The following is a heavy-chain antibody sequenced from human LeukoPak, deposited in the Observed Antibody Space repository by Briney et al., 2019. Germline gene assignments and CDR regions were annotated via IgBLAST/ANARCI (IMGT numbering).Heavy chain of an antibody. J-gene: IGHJ6*03. CDR1: GGSFSGYY. CDR2: INHSGGT. CDR3: ARTRHHYDILTGYYPRGYYYYMDV. V-gene: IGHV4-34*01. D-gene: IGHD3-9*01. Sequence: SETLSLTCAVYGGSFSGYYWSWIRQPPGKGLEWIGEINHSGGTNYNPSLKSRVTISVDTSKNQFSLKLSSVTAADTAVYYCARTRHHYDILTGYYPRGYYYYMDVWGKGTTVTVSS.